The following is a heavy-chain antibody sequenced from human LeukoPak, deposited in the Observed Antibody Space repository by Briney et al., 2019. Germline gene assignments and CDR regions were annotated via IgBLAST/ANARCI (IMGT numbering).Heavy chain of an antibody. D-gene: IGHD3-22*01. CDR3: ARDTSGYRRGSFDY. Sequence: SETLSLTCTVSGGPTTSYYWSWIRQPPGKGLEWIGYIYYSGSTNYNPSLKSRVTISVDASKNQFSLKLSSLTAADTAVYYCARDTSGYRRGSFDYWGQGTLVTVSS. V-gene: IGHV4-59*01. J-gene: IGHJ4*02. CDR2: IYYSGST. CDR1: GGPTTSYY.